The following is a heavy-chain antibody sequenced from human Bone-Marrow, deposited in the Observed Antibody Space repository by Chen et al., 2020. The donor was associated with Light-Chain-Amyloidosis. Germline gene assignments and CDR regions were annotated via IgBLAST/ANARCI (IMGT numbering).Heavy chain of an antibody. CDR1: GYRFFNYW. V-gene: IGHV5-51*01. CDR3: AGIVSSTDGFLGCFDY. Sequence: EVQLVQSGAEVKKPGESLKITCKGSGYRFFNYWIGWVRQMPGKGLELMGMIYPDASDPRYSASFQGPTPVSADKSISPPYLQGTSLKASDSPVFYCAGIVSSTDGFLGCFDYWGQGALVTVPS. J-gene: IGHJ4*02. CDR2: IYPDASDP. D-gene: IGHD1-26*01.